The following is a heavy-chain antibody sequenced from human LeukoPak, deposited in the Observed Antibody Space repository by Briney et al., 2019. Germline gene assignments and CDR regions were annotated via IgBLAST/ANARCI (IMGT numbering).Heavy chain of an antibody. CDR2: ISYDGGNK. Sequence: PGGSLRLSCAASEFTFSNYAMHWVRQAPGKGLEWVAVISYDGGNKDYADSVKSRFTISRDNSQNTLYLQMNSLRTEDSAVYSCARNGLLRGYHTWFDSWGQGTLVTVSS. V-gene: IGHV3-30*01. J-gene: IGHJ5*01. D-gene: IGHD3-3*01. CDR1: EFTFSNYA. CDR3: ARNGLLRGYHTWFDS.